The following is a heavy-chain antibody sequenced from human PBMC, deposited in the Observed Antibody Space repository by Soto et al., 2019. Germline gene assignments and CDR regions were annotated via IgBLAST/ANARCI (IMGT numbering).Heavy chain of an antibody. CDR1: GFTFSDYY. D-gene: IGHD6-19*01. Sequence: EVQLVESGGGLVQPGGSLRLSCAASGFTFSDYYMDWVRQAPGKGLEWVGRIRNKANSYATHHGASVEGRFTVSRDDSKNSLYLQMNSLRGEDTAMYYCARDMYSSDYFVKWFEPWGQGTLVTVSS. CDR2: IRNKANSYAT. J-gene: IGHJ5*02. V-gene: IGHV3-72*01. CDR3: ARDMYSSDYFVKWFEP.